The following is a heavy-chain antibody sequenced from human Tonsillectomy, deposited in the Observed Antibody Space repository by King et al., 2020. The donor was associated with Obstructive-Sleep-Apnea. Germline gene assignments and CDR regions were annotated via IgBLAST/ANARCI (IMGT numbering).Heavy chain of an antibody. CDR2: ISWNSGSI. J-gene: IGHJ3*02. CDR1: GFTFDDYA. V-gene: IGHV3-9*01. Sequence: VQLVESGGGLVQPGRSLRLSCAASGFTFDDYAMHWVRQAPGKGLEWVSGISWNSGSIGYADSVKGRFTISRDNAKNSLYLQMNSLRAEDTALYYCANYDSSGNDAFVIWGQGTMVTVSS. CDR3: ANYDSSGNDAFVI. D-gene: IGHD3-22*01.